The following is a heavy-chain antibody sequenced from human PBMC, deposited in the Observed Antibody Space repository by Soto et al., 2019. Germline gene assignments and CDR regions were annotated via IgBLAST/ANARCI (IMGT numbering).Heavy chain of an antibody. V-gene: IGHV2-5*02. J-gene: IGHJ4*02. Sequence: SGPTLVNPTQTLTLTCTFSGFSLSTSGVCVGWIRQPPGKTLEWLTLINWDDDKRYNPSLKNRLTITKDTSKNQVVLTMTNMDPVDTATYYCAHRRRLGSDWYTFDYWGQGTPVTVSS. CDR2: INWDDDK. CDR1: GFSLSTSGVC. CDR3: AHRRRLGSDWYTFDY. D-gene: IGHD6-19*01.